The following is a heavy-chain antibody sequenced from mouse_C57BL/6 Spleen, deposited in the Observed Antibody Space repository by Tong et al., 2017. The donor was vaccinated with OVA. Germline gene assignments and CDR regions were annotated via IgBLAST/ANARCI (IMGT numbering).Heavy chain of an antibody. J-gene: IGHJ4*01. V-gene: IGHV5-6*03. Sequence: EVQLQESGGGLVKPGGSLKLSCAASGFTFSSYGMSWVRQTPDKRLEWVATISSGGSYTYYPDSVKGRFTISRDNAKNTLYLQMSSLKSEDTAMYYCARRGLRRGYAMDYWGQGTSVTVSS. CDR1: GFTFSSYG. CDR2: ISSGGSYT. CDR3: ARRGLRRGYAMDY. D-gene: IGHD2-4*01.